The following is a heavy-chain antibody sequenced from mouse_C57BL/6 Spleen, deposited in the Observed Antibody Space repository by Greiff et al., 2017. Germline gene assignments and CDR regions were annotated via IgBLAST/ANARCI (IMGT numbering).Heavy chain of an antibody. CDR2: IWSGGST. CDR1: GFSLTSYG. V-gene: IGHV2-2*01. Sequence: QVQLQQSGPGLVQPSQSLSITCTVSGFSLTSYGVHWVRQSPGKGLEWLGVIWSGGSTDYNAAFISRLSISKDNSKSQVFFKMNSLQADDTAIYYCAIDGYYRFAYWGQGTLVTVSA. CDR3: AIDGYYRFAY. J-gene: IGHJ3*01. D-gene: IGHD2-3*01.